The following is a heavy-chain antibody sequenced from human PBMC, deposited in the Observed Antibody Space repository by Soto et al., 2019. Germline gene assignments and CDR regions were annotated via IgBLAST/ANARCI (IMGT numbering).Heavy chain of an antibody. D-gene: IGHD4-17*01. CDR2: ISNDGSNK. CDR1: GFTFNNYA. Sequence: QVQLVESGGGVVQPGRSLRLSCAASGFTFNNYAMHWVRQAPGKGLEWVAVISNDGSNKYYADSVKGRFTISRDNSMNPLELQMHSPRGADTTVHYAAGDSQWGIREGLDYDPVDYYYALYVWPQGTTLTVS. J-gene: IGHJ6*02. V-gene: IGHV3-30-3*01. CDR3: AGDSQWGIREGLDYDPVDYYYALYV.